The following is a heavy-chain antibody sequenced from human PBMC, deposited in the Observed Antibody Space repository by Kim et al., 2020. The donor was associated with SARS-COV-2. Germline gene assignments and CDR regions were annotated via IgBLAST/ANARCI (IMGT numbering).Heavy chain of an antibody. J-gene: IGHJ1*01. D-gene: IGHD2-21*01. CDR2: GTT. Sequence: GTTDYAAPVKGRYTISRDDSKHTLYLQMNSLKTEDTAVYYCTTEHITDEHWGQGTLVTVSS. CDR3: TTEHITDEH. V-gene: IGHV3-15*01.